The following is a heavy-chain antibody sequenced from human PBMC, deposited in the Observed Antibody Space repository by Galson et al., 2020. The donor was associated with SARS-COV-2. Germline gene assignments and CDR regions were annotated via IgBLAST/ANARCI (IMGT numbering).Heavy chain of an antibody. CDR1: GFIFSNYD. CDR2: IGTLFHT. J-gene: IGHJ6*02. Sequence: GGSLRLSCAASGFIFSNYDMHWVRQTAGNGLEWVSSIGTLFHTYSPVAVRGRFTLSGDNAKNSAYLQMDRLTAEDTAVYFCTRGYGSWPLDDWGQGTTVVISS. CDR3: TRGYGSWPLDD. V-gene: IGHV3-13*01. D-gene: IGHD6-13*01.